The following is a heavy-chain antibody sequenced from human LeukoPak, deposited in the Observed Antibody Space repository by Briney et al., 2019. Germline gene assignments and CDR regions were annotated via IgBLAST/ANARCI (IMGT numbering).Heavy chain of an antibody. V-gene: IGHV3-7*01. CDR3: ANARRDGYKQWFYGMDV. D-gene: IGHD5-24*01. J-gene: IGHJ6*02. CDR1: AFTLSSYW. Sequence: GGSLRLSCAASAFTLSSYWMSWVRQAPGKGLEWVANIKQDGSEKYYVDSVKGRFTISRDNAKNSLYLQMNSLRAGDTAVYYCANARRDGYKQWFYGMDVWGQGTTVTVSS. CDR2: IKQDGSEK.